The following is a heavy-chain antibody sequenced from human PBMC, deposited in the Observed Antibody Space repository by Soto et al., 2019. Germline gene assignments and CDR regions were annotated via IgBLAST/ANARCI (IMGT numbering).Heavy chain of an antibody. CDR1: GDSISSGGYY. V-gene: IGHV4-31*03. Sequence: QVQLQESGPGLVKPSQTLSLTCSVSGDSISSGGYYWNWIRQLPGKGLEWIGYTSYSESTYYNPSLNSCPTISVDTSTNQFSLKLTSVTAADTAVYYCARDEGAQFDWYFDLWGRGTLVTVSS. CDR2: TSYSEST. CDR3: ARDEGAQFDWYFDL. J-gene: IGHJ2*01.